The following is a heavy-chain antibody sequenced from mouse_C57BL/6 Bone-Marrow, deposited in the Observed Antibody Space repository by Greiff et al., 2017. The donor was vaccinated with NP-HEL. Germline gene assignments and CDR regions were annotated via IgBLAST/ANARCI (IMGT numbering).Heavy chain of an antibody. V-gene: IGHV5-6*01. CDR2: ISSGGSYT. Sequence: EVKLVESGGDLVKPGGSLKLSCAASGFTFSSYGMSWVRQTPDKRLEWVATISSGGSYTYYPDSVKGRFTISRDNAKNTLYLQMSSLKSEDTAMYYCARQRIWYSNYPWFAYWGQGTLVTVSA. D-gene: IGHD2-5*01. CDR3: ARQRIWYSNYPWFAY. CDR1: GFTFSSYG. J-gene: IGHJ3*01.